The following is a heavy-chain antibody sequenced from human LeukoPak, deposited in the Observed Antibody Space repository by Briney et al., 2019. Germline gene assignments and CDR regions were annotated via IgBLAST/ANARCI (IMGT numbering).Heavy chain of an antibody. CDR1: GFPFSSCG. CDR3: ARDLSAAFDF. D-gene: IGHD6-19*01. Sequence: GTSLRLSCAASGFPFSSCGMPWVRQAPGKGLEWVARLVYDARSDSANSVKGRFSISRDDSKNTLFLDMSNLRVEDTALYYCARDLSAAFDFWGQGVLVTVSS. V-gene: IGHV3-33*01. J-gene: IGHJ4*02. CDR2: LVYDARS.